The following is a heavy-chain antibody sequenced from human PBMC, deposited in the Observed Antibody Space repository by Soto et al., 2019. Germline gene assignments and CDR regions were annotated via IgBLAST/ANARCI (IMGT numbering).Heavy chain of an antibody. D-gene: IGHD3-16*01. CDR3: ARGVWAYYYGMDV. J-gene: IGHJ6*02. V-gene: IGHV3-33*01. Sequence: SLRLSCAASGFTFSSYGMHWVRQAPGKGLEWVAVIWYDGSNKYYADSVKGRFTISRGNSKNTLYLQMNSLRAEDTAVYYCARGVWAYYYGMDVWGQGTTVTVSS. CDR1: GFTFSSYG. CDR2: IWYDGSNK.